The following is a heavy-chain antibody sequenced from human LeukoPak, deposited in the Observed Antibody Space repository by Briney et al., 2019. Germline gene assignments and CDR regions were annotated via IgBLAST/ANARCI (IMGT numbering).Heavy chain of an antibody. D-gene: IGHD6-13*01. CDR1: GYTFTSYA. V-gene: IGHV7-4-1*02. CDR2: INTNTGNP. Sequence: ASVKVSCKASGYTFTSYAMNWVRQAPGQGLEWMGWINTNTGNPTYAQGFTGRFVFSLDTSVSTAYLQISSLKAEDTAVYYCARAPYSSSWFRDYYYGMDAWGQGTTVTVSS. J-gene: IGHJ6*02. CDR3: ARAPYSSSWFRDYYYGMDA.